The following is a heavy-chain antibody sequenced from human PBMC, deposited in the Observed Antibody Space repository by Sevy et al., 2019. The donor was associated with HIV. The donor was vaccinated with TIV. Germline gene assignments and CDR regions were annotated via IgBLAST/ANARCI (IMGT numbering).Heavy chain of an antibody. CDR2: MNPNSRNT. J-gene: IGHJ6*02. Sequence: ATVKVSCKASGYTFTSYDINWVRQATGQGLERMGWMNPNSRNTGYAQKFQGRVTMSRNTSISTAYMELSSLRSEDTAVYYRASVVLAARRIEGSYYYGMDVWGQGTGVTVSS. V-gene: IGHV1-8*01. D-gene: IGHD6-6*01. CDR1: GYTFTSYD. CDR3: ASVVLAARRIEGSYYYGMDV.